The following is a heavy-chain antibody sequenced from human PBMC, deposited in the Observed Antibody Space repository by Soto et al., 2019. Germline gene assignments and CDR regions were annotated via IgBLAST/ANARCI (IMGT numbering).Heavy chain of an antibody. CDR3: ARDAYYDFWSGYSPLYGMDV. CDR2: ISKDGSNK. Sequence: GGSLRLSCAASGFTFSSYAMHWVRQAPGKGPEWVAVISKDGSNKYYQDSVKGRFTISRDNSKNTLHLQMDSLRAEDTAVYYCARDAYYDFWSGYSPLYGMDVWGQGTTVTVSS. J-gene: IGHJ6*02. D-gene: IGHD3-3*01. CDR1: GFTFSSYA. V-gene: IGHV3-30*03.